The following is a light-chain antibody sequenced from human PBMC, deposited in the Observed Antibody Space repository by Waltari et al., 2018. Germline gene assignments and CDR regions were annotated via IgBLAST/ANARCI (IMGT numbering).Light chain of an antibody. CDR2: NGS. Sequence: SYVVTQPPSLSVAPGETARITCGGTKIGSNSVHWYQQRAGQAPVLVIYNGSDRPSGIPERFSGSNSANTAILTISRVEAGDEADYYCQVWESSGDQRIFGGGTTLSVL. J-gene: IGLJ2*01. CDR1: KIGSNS. V-gene: IGLV3-21*01. CDR3: QVWESSGDQRI.